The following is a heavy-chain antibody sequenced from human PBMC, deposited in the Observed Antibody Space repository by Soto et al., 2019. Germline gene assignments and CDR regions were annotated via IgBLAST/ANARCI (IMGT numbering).Heavy chain of an antibody. Sequence: PGGSLRLSCAASGFTFSSYGMHWVRQAPGKGLEWVAVIWYDGSNKYYADSVKGRFTISRDNSKNTLYLQMNSLRAEDTAVYYCARPIEQQLARSYYYYYYGMDVWGQGTTVTVSS. D-gene: IGHD6-13*01. CDR1: GFTFSSYG. CDR3: ARPIEQQLARSYYYYYYGMDV. J-gene: IGHJ6*02. CDR2: IWYDGSNK. V-gene: IGHV3-33*01.